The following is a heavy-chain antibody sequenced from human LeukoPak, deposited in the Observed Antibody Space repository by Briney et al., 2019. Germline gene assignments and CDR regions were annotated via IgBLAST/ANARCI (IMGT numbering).Heavy chain of an antibody. CDR1: GYTFTGYY. V-gene: IGHV1-2*02. D-gene: IGHD6-13*01. CDR2: INPDSGDT. Sequence: ASVNVSCTASGYTFTGYYLHWVRQAPGQGLEWMGWINPDSGDTNYAQKFQGRVTMTSDTSITTAYMELTRLIFDDTAVYYCARGSGIAAGGTRGKDYWGQGVLVTVSS. J-gene: IGHJ4*02. CDR3: ARGSGIAAGGTRGKDY.